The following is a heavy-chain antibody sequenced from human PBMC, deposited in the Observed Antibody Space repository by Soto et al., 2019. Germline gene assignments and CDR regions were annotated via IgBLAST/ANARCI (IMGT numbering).Heavy chain of an antibody. CDR2: INHSGST. J-gene: IGHJ5*02. Sequence: SETLSLTCAVYGGPFSGYYWSWIRQPPGKGLEWIGEINHSGSTNCNPSLKSRVTISVDTSKNQFSLKLSSVTAADTAVYYCARTTIFGVVNPNWFDPWGQGTLVTVSS. CDR1: GGPFSGYY. V-gene: IGHV4-34*01. D-gene: IGHD3-3*01. CDR3: ARTTIFGVVNPNWFDP.